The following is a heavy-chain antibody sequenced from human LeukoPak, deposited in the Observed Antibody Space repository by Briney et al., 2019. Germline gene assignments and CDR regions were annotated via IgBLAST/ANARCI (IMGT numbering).Heavy chain of an antibody. CDR1: GFTFNDHA. CDR3: ARASYYYDTTGLGAVDI. D-gene: IGHD3-22*01. Sequence: GGSLRLSCAASGFTFNDHAMYWVRQAPGKGLEWVSGINWNSDNIGYADSVKGRFTFSRDDAKKSLFLQMNSLRTEDTALYYCARASYYYDTTGLGAVDIWGQGTTVTVSS. J-gene: IGHJ6*02. V-gene: IGHV3-9*01. CDR2: INWNSDNI.